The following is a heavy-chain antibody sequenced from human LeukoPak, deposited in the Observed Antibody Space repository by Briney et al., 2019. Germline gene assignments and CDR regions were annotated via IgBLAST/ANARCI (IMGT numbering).Heavy chain of an antibody. J-gene: IGHJ4*02. D-gene: IGHD2-21*01. CDR1: GFTFSSYG. CDR2: ISYDGSNK. V-gene: IGHV3-30*18. Sequence: GGSLRLSCAASGFTFSSYGMHWVRQAPGKGLGWVAVISYDGSNKYYADSVKGRFSISRDNSKNTLYLQMDSLRGEDTAVYYCAKDFRIGYSAHFDYWGQGALVTVSS. CDR3: AKDFRIGYSAHFDY.